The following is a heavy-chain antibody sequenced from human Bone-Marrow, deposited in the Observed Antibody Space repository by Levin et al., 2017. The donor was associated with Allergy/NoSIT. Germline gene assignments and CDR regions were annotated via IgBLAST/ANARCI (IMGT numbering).Heavy chain of an antibody. Sequence: PGGSLRLSCAASGFTFRSYGVHWVRQAPGKGLEWVAVMWSDGGNKYYADSVKGRFTISRDNSKNTLYLQMNSLRAEDTAVYYCARDFGEFGSSTVRSPLWYWGQGTLVTVAS. CDR3: ARDFGEFGSSTVRSPLWY. V-gene: IGHV3-33*01. D-gene: IGHD3-10*01. CDR2: MWSDGGNK. J-gene: IGHJ4*02. CDR1: GFTFRSYG.